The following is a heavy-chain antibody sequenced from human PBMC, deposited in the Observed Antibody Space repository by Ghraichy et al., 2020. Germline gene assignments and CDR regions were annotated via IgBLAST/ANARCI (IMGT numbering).Heavy chain of an antibody. CDR1: GGSFSGYY. CDR3: ARLRQQGPAAIGGADY. Sequence: SQTLSLTCAVYGGSFSGYYWSWIRQPPGKGLEWIGEINHSGSTNYNPSLKSRVTISVDTSKNQFSLKLSSVTAADTAVYYCARLRQQGPAAIGGADYWGQGTLVTVSS. J-gene: IGHJ4*02. CDR2: INHSGST. V-gene: IGHV4-34*01. D-gene: IGHD2-2*02.